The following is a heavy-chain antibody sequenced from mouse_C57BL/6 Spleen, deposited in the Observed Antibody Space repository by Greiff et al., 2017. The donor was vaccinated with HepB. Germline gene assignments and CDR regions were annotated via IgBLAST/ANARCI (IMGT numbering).Heavy chain of an antibody. J-gene: IGHJ2*01. Sequence: VQLQQSGPELVKPGDSVKISCKASGYSFTGYFMNWVMQSHGKSLEWIGRINPYNGDTFYNQKFKGKATLTVDKSSSTAHMELRSLTSEDSAVYYCARDYSNYRHYFDYWGQGTTLTVSS. D-gene: IGHD2-5*01. CDR2: INPYNGDT. V-gene: IGHV1-20*01. CDR3: ARDYSNYRHYFDY. CDR1: GYSFTGYF.